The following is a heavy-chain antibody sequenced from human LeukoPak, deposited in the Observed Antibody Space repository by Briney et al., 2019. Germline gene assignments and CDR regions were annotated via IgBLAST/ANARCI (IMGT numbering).Heavy chain of an antibody. CDR3: TKYGGSPANYFDS. CDR1: GGSIRSYF. V-gene: IGHV4-4*07. CDR2: IYSTGTT. D-gene: IGHD1-26*01. Sequence: PSETLSLTCTVSGGSIRSYFWTWIRQPAGKRLEWVGHIYSTGTTEYNPSKSNPSLESRVTMSVDASKNQFSLHVNSVTAADTAVYYCTKYGGSPANYFDSWGPGTLVTVSP. J-gene: IGHJ4*02.